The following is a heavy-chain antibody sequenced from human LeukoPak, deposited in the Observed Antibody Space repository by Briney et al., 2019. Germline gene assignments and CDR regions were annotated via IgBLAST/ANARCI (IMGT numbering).Heavy chain of an antibody. Sequence: GASVKVSCKASGGTFSSYAISWVRQAPGQGLEWMGRIIPILGIANYAQKFQGRVTITADKSTSTAYMELSSLRSEDTAVYYCARDQSYYDSSGYYYVYNWFDPWGQGTLVTVSS. J-gene: IGHJ5*02. CDR2: IIPILGIA. CDR1: GGTFSSYA. V-gene: IGHV1-69*04. D-gene: IGHD3-22*01. CDR3: ARDQSYYDSSGYYYVYNWFDP.